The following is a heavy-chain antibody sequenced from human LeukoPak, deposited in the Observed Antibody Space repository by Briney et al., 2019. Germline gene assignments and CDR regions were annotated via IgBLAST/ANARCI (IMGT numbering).Heavy chain of an antibody. J-gene: IGHJ4*02. V-gene: IGHV4-59*01. CDR1: GDSFSYFY. Sequence: SETLSLTCTVSGDSFSYFYWSWIRQPPGKGLEWIGYIYNSGSTNYNPSLKSRVTISLDTSKNQSSLKLSSVTAADTAVYFCARGGSGYDSFDYWGQGALVTVSS. CDR2: IYNSGST. CDR3: ARGGSGYDSFDY. D-gene: IGHD5-12*01.